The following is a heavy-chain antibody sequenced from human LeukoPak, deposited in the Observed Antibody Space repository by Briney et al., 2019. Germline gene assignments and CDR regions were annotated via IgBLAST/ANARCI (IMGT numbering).Heavy chain of an antibody. V-gene: IGHV4-59*01. D-gene: IGHD1-1*01. J-gene: IGHJ5*02. Sequence: SETLSLTCTVSGGSISSYYWSWVRQPQGKGMEWDGYIYYSGSTNYNPSLKGRVTISVDTSKNQFSLKLSSVPAADTAVYYCARGDPGRRWFDPWGQGTLVTVSS. CDR3: ARGDPGRRWFDP. CDR2: IYYSGST. CDR1: GGSISSYY.